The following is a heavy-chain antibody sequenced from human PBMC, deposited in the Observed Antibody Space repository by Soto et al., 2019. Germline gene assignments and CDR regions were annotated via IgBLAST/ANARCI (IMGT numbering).Heavy chain of an antibody. Sequence: SETLSLTCTVSGGSISSGGYYWSWIRQHPGKGLEWIGYIYYSGSTYYNPSLKSRVTISVDTSKNQFSLKLSSVTAADTAVYYCARTYGSGSYSAIYYYYYMDVWGKGTTVTVSS. CDR1: GGSISSGGYY. J-gene: IGHJ6*03. D-gene: IGHD3-10*01. CDR3: ARTYGSGSYSAIYYYYYMDV. V-gene: IGHV4-31*03. CDR2: IYYSGST.